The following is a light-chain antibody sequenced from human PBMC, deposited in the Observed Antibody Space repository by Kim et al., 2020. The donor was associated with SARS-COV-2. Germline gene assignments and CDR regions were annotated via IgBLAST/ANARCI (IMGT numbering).Light chain of an antibody. J-gene: IGLJ1*01. CDR1: SSNIGAGYD. Sequence: RVTISCTGGSSNIGAGYDVHWYQQLPGTAPKLLIYANSNRPSGVPDRFSGSKSGTSASLAITGLQAEDEADYYCQSYDSSLSGYVFGTGTKVTVL. V-gene: IGLV1-40*01. CDR2: ANS. CDR3: QSYDSSLSGYV.